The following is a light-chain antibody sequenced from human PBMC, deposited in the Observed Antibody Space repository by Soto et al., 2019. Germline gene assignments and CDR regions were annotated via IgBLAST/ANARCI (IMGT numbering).Light chain of an antibody. Sequence: DIQMTQSPSSLSASVGDRVTITCQASQDISNYLNWYQQKPGKAPKLLIYDASNLETGVPSRFSGSGSGTDFTFTISSLQPEDFATYYCQQYDNLPVFTFGPGTKVDIK. CDR1: QDISNY. CDR2: DAS. J-gene: IGKJ3*01. CDR3: QQYDNLPVFT. V-gene: IGKV1-33*01.